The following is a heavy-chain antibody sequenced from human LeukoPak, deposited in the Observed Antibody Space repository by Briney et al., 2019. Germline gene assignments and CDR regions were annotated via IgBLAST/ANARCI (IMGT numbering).Heavy chain of an antibody. CDR2: ISGSGGSP. CDR3: AKTQAYYYDSSGPVFDI. D-gene: IGHD3-22*01. J-gene: IGHJ3*02. V-gene: IGHV3-23*01. Sequence: GGSLRLSCAASGFTFSTYAMSWVRQAPGKGLEWVSVISGSGGSPYYADSVKGRFTISRDNSKNTLYLQMNSLRAEDTAVYYCAKTQAYYYDSSGPVFDIWGQGTMVTVSS. CDR1: GFTFSTYA.